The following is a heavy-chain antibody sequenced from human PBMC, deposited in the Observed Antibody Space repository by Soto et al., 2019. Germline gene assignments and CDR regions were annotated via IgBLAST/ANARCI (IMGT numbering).Heavy chain of an antibody. CDR3: ARGPPVWFGEPNYYYYMDV. D-gene: IGHD3-10*01. Sequence: VASVKVSCKASGYTFTSYDINWVRQATGQGLEWMGWMNPNSGNTGYAQKFQGRVTMTRNTSISTAYMELSSLRSEDTAVYYCARGPPVWFGEPNYYYYMDVWGKGTTVTVSS. J-gene: IGHJ6*03. CDR1: GYTFTSYD. CDR2: MNPNSGNT. V-gene: IGHV1-8*01.